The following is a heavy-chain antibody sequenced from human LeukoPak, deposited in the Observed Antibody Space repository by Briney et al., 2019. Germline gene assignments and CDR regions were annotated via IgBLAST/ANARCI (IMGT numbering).Heavy chain of an antibody. D-gene: IGHD3-10*01. J-gene: IGHJ4*02. V-gene: IGHV3-23*01. CDR2: ISGSGGST. CDR1: GFTFSSYA. Sequence: GGSLRLSCAAFGFTFSSYAMSWVRQAPGKGLEWVSAISGSGGSTYYADSVKGRFTISRDNSKNTLYLQMNSLRAEDTAVYYCAKGSRGVHTVYWGQGTLVTVSS. CDR3: AKGSRGVHTVY.